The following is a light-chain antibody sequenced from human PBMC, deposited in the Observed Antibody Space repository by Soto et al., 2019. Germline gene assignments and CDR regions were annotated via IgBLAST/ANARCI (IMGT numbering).Light chain of an antibody. CDR3: ATWDDSLNGLFL. V-gene: IGLV1-44*01. CDR1: SSNIGTNT. CDR2: NNN. Sequence: SVLPKAPSASVTPGPTGTISCSGSSSNIGTNTVNWYLELPGTAPKLLIYNNNKRPSGVPERFSGSKSGTSASLAISGLQSEDEANYYCATWDDSLNGLFLFGYGTKVTV. J-gene: IGLJ1*01.